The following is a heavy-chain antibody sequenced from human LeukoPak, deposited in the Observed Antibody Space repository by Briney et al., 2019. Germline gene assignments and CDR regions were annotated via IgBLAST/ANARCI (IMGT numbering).Heavy chain of an antibody. CDR2: ISAYNGNT. CDR1: GYTFTSYG. D-gene: IGHD2-8*01. Sequence: VASVKVSCKASGYTFTSYGISWVRQAPGQGLEWMGWISAYNGNTNYAQKLQGRVTMTTDTSTSTAYMELRSLRSDDTAVYYCAREEELPRRYCTNGVCYGNYFDYWGQGTLVTVSS. V-gene: IGHV1-18*01. CDR3: AREEELPRRYCTNGVCYGNYFDY. J-gene: IGHJ4*02.